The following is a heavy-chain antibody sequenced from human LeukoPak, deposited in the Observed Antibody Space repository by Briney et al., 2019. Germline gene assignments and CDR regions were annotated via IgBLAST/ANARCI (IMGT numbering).Heavy chain of an antibody. CDR2: ISYDGSNK. Sequence: PGGSLRLSCAASGFTFSSYAMHWVRQAPGKGLEWVAVISYDGSNKYYADSVKGRFTISRDNSKNTLYLQMNSLRAEDTAVYYCARDDSSGYYPYYYYYMDVWGKGTTVTVSS. CDR3: ARDDSSGYYPYYYYYMDV. V-gene: IGHV3-30-3*01. D-gene: IGHD3-22*01. CDR1: GFTFSSYA. J-gene: IGHJ6*03.